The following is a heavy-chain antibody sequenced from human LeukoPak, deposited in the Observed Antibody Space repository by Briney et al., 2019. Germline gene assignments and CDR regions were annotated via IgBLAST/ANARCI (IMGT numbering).Heavy chain of an antibody. D-gene: IGHD2-21*02. J-gene: IGHJ4*02. Sequence: SQTLSLTYTVSGGSISSGSYFWSWIRQPAGKGLEWIGRIYTSGSTDYNPSLKGRVAISVDTSKNQFSLKLSSVTAADTAVYYCARDSEIPYCGGDCYLDYWGQGTLVTVSS. CDR3: ARDSEIPYCGGDCYLDY. CDR1: GGSISSGSYF. CDR2: IYTSGST. V-gene: IGHV4-61*02.